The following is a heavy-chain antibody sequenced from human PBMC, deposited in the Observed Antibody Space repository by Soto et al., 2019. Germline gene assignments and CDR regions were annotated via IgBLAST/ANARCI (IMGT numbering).Heavy chain of an antibody. CDR2: ISYDGSNK. J-gene: IGHJ4*02. CDR3: ARHPTHCTIGVCFGYYFDF. Sequence: GGSLRLSCAASGFTFSSYAMHWVRQAPGKGLEWVAAISYDGSNKYYADSVKGRFTISRDNSKNTLYLQMNSLRAEDTAVYYCARHPTHCTIGVCFGYYFDFWGQGTLVPVSS. D-gene: IGHD2-8*01. CDR1: GFTFSSYA. V-gene: IGHV3-30-3*01.